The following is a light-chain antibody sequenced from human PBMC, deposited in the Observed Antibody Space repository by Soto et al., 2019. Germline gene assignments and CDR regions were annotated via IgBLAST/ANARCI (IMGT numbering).Light chain of an antibody. CDR2: GAS. Sequence: EIVLTQSPGTLSLSPGERATLSCRASQSLTSSYLAWYQQKPGQAPRLLIYGASSSATGIPDRFSGSGSGRDFTLSISGPAPEDFAVYYCQQHFAWPPFTFGTGTKL. V-gene: IGKV3D-20*02. J-gene: IGKJ3*01. CDR3: QQHFAWPPFT. CDR1: QSLTSSY.